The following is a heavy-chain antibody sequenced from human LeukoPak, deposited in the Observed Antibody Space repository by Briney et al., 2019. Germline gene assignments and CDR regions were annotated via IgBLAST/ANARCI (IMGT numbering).Heavy chain of an antibody. CDR3: ARGEVPPHYFDY. CDR1: GGTLDSYA. CDR2: IIPIFGTA. J-gene: IGHJ4*02. V-gene: IGHV1-69*13. Sequence: SVKVSCKASGGTLDSYAISWVRQAPGQGLEWVGGIIPIFGTANYAQKFQGRVTITADESTSTAYMELSSLRSEDTAVYYCARGEVPPHYFDYWGQGTLVTVSS.